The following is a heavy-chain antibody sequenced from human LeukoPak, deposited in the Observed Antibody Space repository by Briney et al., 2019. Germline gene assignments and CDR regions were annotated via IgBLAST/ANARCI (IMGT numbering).Heavy chain of an antibody. J-gene: IGHJ4*02. V-gene: IGHV5-51*01. Sequence: GESLKISCKGSGYSFTSYWVAWVRQMPGKGLEWMGIIYPGDSDTRYSPSFQGQVTISADKSISTAYLQWSSLKASDTAMYYCVRGITAASPGVDYWGQGTLVTVSS. CDR1: GYSFTSYW. D-gene: IGHD6-13*01. CDR2: IYPGDSDT. CDR3: VRGITAASPGVDY.